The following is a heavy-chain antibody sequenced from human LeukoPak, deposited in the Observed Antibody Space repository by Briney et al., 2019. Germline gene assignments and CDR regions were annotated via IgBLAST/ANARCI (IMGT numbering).Heavy chain of an antibody. CDR2: VYHTGST. V-gene: IGHV4-59*07. CDR1: GGSMNDYY. J-gene: IGHJ4*02. D-gene: IGHD5-18*01. Sequence: SDTLSLTCTVSGGSMNDYYWNWVRQPPGKGLEWIGYVYHTGSTNYKSSLKRRVSLSVDTSKNQFSLWLTSVTAADTAVYYCARGRVTAMGTFDLWGQGTLVIVSS. CDR3: ARGRVTAMGTFDL.